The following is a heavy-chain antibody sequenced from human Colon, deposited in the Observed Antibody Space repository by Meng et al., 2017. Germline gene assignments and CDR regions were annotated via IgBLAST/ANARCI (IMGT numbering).Heavy chain of an antibody. CDR2: ISYDGSNK. D-gene: IGHD6-19*01. CDR3: ARDQKAVSGTAPYFDY. CDR1: GFTFSSYA. V-gene: IGHV3-30*01. Sequence: SCAASGFTFSSYAMYWVRQAPGKGLEWVAVISYDGSNKYYADSVKGRFTISRDNSKNALYLQMKSLRAEDAAVYCGARDQKAVSGTAPYFDYWGQGTLVTVSS. J-gene: IGHJ4*02.